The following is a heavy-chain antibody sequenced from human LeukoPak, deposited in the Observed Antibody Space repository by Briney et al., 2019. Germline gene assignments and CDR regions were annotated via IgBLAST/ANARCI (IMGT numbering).Heavy chain of an antibody. Sequence: SETLSLTCTVSGYSISSGYYWGWIRQPPGKGLEWIGYIYYTGSTNYNPPLKSRVTISVDTSKNELFLKLTSVTAADTAVYYCARSYSRVHGFDIWGQGTMVTVSS. CDR1: GYSISSGYY. D-gene: IGHD6-13*01. CDR3: ARSYSRVHGFDI. CDR2: IYYTGST. V-gene: IGHV4-61*01. J-gene: IGHJ3*02.